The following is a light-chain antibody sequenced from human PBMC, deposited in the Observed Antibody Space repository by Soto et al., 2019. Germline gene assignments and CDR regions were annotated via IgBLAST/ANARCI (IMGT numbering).Light chain of an antibody. Sequence: QSAVTQPASVSGSPGQSITISCTGTSSDVGVYNYVSWYQQHPGKAPKLMIIDVSNRPSGVSNRFSGSKSGNTASLTISGLQAEDEADYYCSSYTSSDTYVFGTGTKVTVL. CDR1: SSDVGVYNY. V-gene: IGLV2-14*01. CDR3: SSYTSSDTYV. CDR2: DVS. J-gene: IGLJ1*01.